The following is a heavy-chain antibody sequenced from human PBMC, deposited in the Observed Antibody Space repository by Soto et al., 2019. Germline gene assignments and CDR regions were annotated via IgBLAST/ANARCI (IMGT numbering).Heavy chain of an antibody. Sequence: PSETLSLTCTVSGGSISSGGYYWSWIRQHPGKGLEWIGYIYYSGSTYYNPSLKSRVTISVDTSKNQFSLKLSSVTAADTAVYYCARAGHCSGGSCYTGPYNWFDPWGQGTLVTVSS. CDR2: IYYSGST. J-gene: IGHJ5*02. CDR1: GGSISSGGYY. D-gene: IGHD2-15*01. CDR3: ARAGHCSGGSCYTGPYNWFDP. V-gene: IGHV4-31*03.